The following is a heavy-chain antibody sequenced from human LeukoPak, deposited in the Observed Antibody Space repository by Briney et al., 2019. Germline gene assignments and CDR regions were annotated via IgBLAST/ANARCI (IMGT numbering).Heavy chain of an antibody. CDR1: GGSISSGSYF. V-gene: IGHV4-61*02. CDR2: SYTWEST. D-gene: IGHD3-10*01. Sequence: TLSLTCTVSGGSISSGSYFWSWIRQPAGKGREWIGRSYTWESTNYNPSLKTRVTISVDTSKNQFSLKLSSVTAADTAVYYCARDLQRARYYGSVDDAFDIWGQGTMVTVSS. CDR3: ARDLQRARYYGSVDDAFDI. J-gene: IGHJ3*02.